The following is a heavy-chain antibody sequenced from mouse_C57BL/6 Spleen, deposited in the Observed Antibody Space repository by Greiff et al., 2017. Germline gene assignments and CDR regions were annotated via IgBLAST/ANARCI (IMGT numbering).Heavy chain of an antibody. D-gene: IGHD2-3*01. CDR3: ARRGWLLGYFGG. V-gene: IGHV5-4*03. Sequence: EVKVVESGGGLVKPGGSLKLSCAASGFTFSSYAMSWVRQTPEKRLEWVATISDGGSYTYYPDNVKGRFTISRDNAKNNLYLQMSHLKSEDTAMYYCARRGWLLGYFGGWGTGTTVTVSS. CDR2: ISDGGSYT. CDR1: GFTFSSYA. J-gene: IGHJ1*03.